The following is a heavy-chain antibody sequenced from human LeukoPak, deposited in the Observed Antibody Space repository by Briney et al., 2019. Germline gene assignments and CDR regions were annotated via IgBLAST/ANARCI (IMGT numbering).Heavy chain of an antibody. Sequence: GASVKVSCKASGGTFSSYAISWVRQAPGQGLEWMGGIIPIFGTANYAQKFQGRVTMTSDTSETTVYMEVRSLTSEDTAVYYCARTPPKGDIDTWGQGTMVTVSS. CDR1: GGTFSSYA. CDR3: ARTPPKGDIDT. D-gene: IGHD2-21*02. CDR2: IIPIFGTA. V-gene: IGHV1-69*05. J-gene: IGHJ5*02.